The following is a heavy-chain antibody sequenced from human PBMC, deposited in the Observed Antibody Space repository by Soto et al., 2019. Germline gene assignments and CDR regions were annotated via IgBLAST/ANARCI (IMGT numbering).Heavy chain of an antibody. Sequence: QVQLVQSGAEVKKPGASVKVSCKASGYTFTSYDINWVRQATGQGLEWMGWMNPNSGNTGYAQKFQGRVTMTRNTSISTAYMELSSLRSEDTAVDDCASGPMVATSSYYYGMDVWGQGTTVTVSS. J-gene: IGHJ6*02. D-gene: IGHD5-12*01. V-gene: IGHV1-8*01. CDR2: MNPNSGNT. CDR3: ASGPMVATSSYYYGMDV. CDR1: GYTFTSYD.